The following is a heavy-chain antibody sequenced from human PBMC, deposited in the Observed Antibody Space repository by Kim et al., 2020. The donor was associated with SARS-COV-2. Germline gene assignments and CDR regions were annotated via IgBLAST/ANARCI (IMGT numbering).Heavy chain of an antibody. V-gene: IGHV4-4*07. CDR2: IYTSGST. CDR1: GGSISSYY. CDR3: ARDGGNSLPYYYYGMDV. D-gene: IGHD3-16*01. J-gene: IGHJ6*02. Sequence: SETLSLTCTVSGGSISSYYWSWIRQPAGKGLEWIGRIYTSGSTNYNPSLKSRVTMSVDTSKNQFSLKLSSVTAADTAVYYCARDGGNSLPYYYYGMDVWGQGTTVTVSS.